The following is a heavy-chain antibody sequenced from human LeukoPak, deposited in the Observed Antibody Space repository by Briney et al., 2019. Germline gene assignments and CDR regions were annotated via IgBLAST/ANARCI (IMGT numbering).Heavy chain of an antibody. CDR1: GGSFSGNY. CDR3: ARGGNSYGRKFDY. D-gene: IGHD5-18*01. CDR2: INHSGST. J-gene: IGHJ4*02. Sequence: SETLSLTCAVYGGSFSGNYWSWIRQPPGKGLEWIGEINHSGSTNYNPSLKSRVTISVDTSKNQFSLKLSSVTAADTAVYYCARGGNSYGRKFDYWGQGTLVTVSS. V-gene: IGHV4-34*01.